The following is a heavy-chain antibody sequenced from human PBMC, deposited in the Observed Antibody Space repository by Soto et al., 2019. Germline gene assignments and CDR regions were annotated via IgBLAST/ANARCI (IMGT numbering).Heavy chain of an antibody. CDR1: GFTFNTYD. Sequence: EVQLLESGGGLVQPGGSLRLSCAASGFTFNTYDMSWVRQAPGTGLEWVSSIATTGETTFYADSVRGRFTISRDNSKNALFLQINTVRAYDTAIYYCVRHWSGWGHGALVTVSS. J-gene: IGHJ4*01. D-gene: IGHD3-3*01. CDR2: IATTGETT. V-gene: IGHV3-23*01. CDR3: VRHWSG.